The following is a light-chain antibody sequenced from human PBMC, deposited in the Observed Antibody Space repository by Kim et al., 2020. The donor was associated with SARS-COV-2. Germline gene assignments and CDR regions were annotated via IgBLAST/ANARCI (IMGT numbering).Light chain of an antibody. CDR1: SSDVGGYNY. Sequence: GQSFTISCTGTSSDVGGYNYVSWYQQHPGKAPKLVIYDVSVRPSGVSNRFSASKSGNTASLTISGLQAEDESDYYCSSYRSTNTWVFGGGTKVTVL. CDR3: SSYRSTNTWV. CDR2: DVS. J-gene: IGLJ3*02. V-gene: IGLV2-14*03.